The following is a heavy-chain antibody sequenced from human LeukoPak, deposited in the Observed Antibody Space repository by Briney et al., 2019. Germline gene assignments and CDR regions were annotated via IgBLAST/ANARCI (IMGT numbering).Heavy chain of an antibody. J-gene: IGHJ4*02. CDR3: ARGPSTRDFDY. CDR2: INHSGST. CDR1: GGSISSYY. Sequence: KPSETLSLTCTVSGGSISSYYWSWIRQPPGKGLEWIGEINHSGSTNYNPSLKSRVTISVDTSKNQFSLKLSSVTAADTAVYYCARGPSTRDFDYWGQGTLVTVSS. V-gene: IGHV4-34*01.